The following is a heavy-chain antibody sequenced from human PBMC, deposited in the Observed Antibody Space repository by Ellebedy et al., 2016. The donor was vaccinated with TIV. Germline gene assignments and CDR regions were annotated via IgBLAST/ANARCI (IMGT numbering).Heavy chain of an antibody. V-gene: IGHV3-74*01. D-gene: IGHD3-22*01. Sequence: GESLKISCAASGFTLSNYWMHWVRQAPGKGLVWLSRTNNDGSRTSYADSVKDRFTTSSDTAKNTLYLQMSSLRADDTAVYYGVRVAHGSSGFYSSYWGQGTLVTVSS. J-gene: IGHJ4*02. CDR3: VRVAHGSSGFYSSY. CDR2: TNNDGSRT. CDR1: GFTLSNYW.